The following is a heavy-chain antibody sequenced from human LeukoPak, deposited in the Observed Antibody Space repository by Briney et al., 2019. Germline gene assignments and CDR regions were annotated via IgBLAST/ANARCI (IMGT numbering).Heavy chain of an antibody. J-gene: IGHJ4*02. Sequence: PSETLSLTCTVSGGSISSHYWSWIRQPPGRGLQWIGYIYYSGSTNYNPSLKSRVTISVDTSKNQFSLKLSSVTAADTAVYYCAREYSSSCFDYWGQGNLVTVSS. CDR2: IYYSGST. CDR1: GGSISSHY. CDR3: AREYSSSCFDY. D-gene: IGHD6-6*01. V-gene: IGHV4-59*11.